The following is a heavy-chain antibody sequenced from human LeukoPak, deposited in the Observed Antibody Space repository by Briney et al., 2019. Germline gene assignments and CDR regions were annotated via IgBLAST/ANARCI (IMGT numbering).Heavy chain of an antibody. D-gene: IGHD1-26*01. CDR1: GFSFSSYN. CDR3: ARVVMDSGSYYGNHPYQNWFDP. V-gene: IGHV3-21*01. CDR2: ITTSSTYT. J-gene: IGHJ5*02. Sequence: PGGSLRLSCEASGFSFSSYNMDWVRQTPGKGLEWISSITTSSTYTFYADSVKGRFTISRDNARNSLYLQMNSLRAEDTAVYYCARVVMDSGSYYGNHPYQNWFDPWGQGTLVTVSS.